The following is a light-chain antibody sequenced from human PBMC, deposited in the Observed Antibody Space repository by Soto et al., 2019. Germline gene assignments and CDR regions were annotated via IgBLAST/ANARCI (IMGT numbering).Light chain of an antibody. V-gene: IGKV3-15*01. CDR1: QSVSSN. CDR3: QQYNNWPWT. J-gene: IGKJ1*01. CDR2: GAS. Sequence: EIVMTQSPATLSVSPGERATLSCGASQSVSSNLAWYQQKPGQAPRLLIYGASTRATGIPARFSGSGSGKEFTLTISSLQSEDFAVYYCQQYNNWPWTFGQGTKVDI.